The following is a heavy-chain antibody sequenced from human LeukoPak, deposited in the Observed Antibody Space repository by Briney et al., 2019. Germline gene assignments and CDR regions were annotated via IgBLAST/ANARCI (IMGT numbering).Heavy chain of an antibody. CDR3: AKQEDYSSSWNY. D-gene: IGHD6-13*01. CDR1: GLTFSSYG. Sequence: GGSLRLSCAASGLTFSSYGMHWIRQAPGKGLEWVSAISGSGYNTYYADSVKGRFTISRENSKNTLYLQMNSLRAEDTAVYYCAKQEDYSSSWNYWGQGTLVTVSS. CDR2: ISGSGYNT. V-gene: IGHV3-23*01. J-gene: IGHJ4*02.